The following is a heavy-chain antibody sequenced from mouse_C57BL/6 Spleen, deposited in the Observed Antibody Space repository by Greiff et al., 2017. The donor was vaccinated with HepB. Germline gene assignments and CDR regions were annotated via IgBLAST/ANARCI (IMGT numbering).Heavy chain of an antibody. CDR1: GYSFSSYW. J-gene: IGHJ4*01. CDR3: ARGGITTASYYYAMDY. V-gene: IGHV1-80*01. CDR2: IYPGDGDT. Sequence: QVQLQQSGAELVKPGASVKISCKASGYSFSSYWMNWVKQRPGKGLEWIGQIYPGDGDTNYNGKFKGKATLTADKSSSTAYMQLSSLTSEDSAVYFGARGGITTASYYYAMDYWGQGTSVTVSS. D-gene: IGHD1-2*01.